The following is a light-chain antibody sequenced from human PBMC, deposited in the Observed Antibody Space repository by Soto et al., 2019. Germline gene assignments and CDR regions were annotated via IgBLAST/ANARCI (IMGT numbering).Light chain of an antibody. CDR3: QQSYSSPPT. CDR1: QSISSW. V-gene: IGKV1-5*01. J-gene: IGKJ1*01. CDR2: DAS. Sequence: DIQMTQSPSTLSASVGARVTITCRASQSISSWLAWYQQKPGKAPKLLIYDASSLESGVPSRFSGSRSGPDCTLTISSLQPEDFATYYCQQSYSSPPTFRQGTKVDIK.